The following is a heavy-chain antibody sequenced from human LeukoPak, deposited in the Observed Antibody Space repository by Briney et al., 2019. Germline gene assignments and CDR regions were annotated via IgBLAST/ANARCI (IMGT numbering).Heavy chain of an antibody. CDR3: ARVSDESSGLFDY. V-gene: IGHV4-38-2*02. D-gene: IGHD6-19*01. Sequence: PSQTLSLTCTVSGYSISSGYYWGWIRQPPGKGLEWIGSIYHSGSTYYNPSLKSRVTISVDTPKNQFSLKLSSVTAADTAVYYCARVSDESSGLFDYWGQGTLVTVSS. CDR2: IYHSGST. CDR1: GYSISSGYY. J-gene: IGHJ4*02.